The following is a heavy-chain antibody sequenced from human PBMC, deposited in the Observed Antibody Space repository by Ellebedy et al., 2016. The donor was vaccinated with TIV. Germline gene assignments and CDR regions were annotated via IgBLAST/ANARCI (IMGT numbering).Heavy chain of an antibody. Sequence: PGGSLRLSCAASGFTFSNYHMHWVRQAPGKGLEWVALIWSDGSLNYYADSAKGQFTLSRDSSKNTLYLQMNSLRADDTALYYCAREVLGGQGDMDVWGQGTAVTVSS. J-gene: IGHJ6*02. D-gene: IGHD4/OR15-4a*01. CDR1: GFTFSNYH. V-gene: IGHV3-33*01. CDR3: AREVLGGQGDMDV. CDR2: IWSDGSLN.